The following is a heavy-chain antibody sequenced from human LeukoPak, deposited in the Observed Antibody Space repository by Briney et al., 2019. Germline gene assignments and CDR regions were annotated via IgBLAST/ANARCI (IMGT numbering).Heavy chain of an antibody. CDR1: GFTFSSYG. CDR2: LNSDGSST. D-gene: IGHD1-7*01. CDR3: ARASNRNSINFDY. Sequence: GGSLRLSCAAAGFTFSSYGMHWVRQAPGKGLVWVSRLNSDGSSTSYADSVKGRFTISRDNAETTLHLQMNNLSAEDTAVYYCARASNRNSINFDYWGQGALVTVSS. J-gene: IGHJ4*02. V-gene: IGHV3-74*01.